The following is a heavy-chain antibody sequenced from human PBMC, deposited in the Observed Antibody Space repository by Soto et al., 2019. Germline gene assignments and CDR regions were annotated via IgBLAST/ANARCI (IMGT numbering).Heavy chain of an antibody. Sequence: QITLKESGPTLVKPTQTLTLTCTFSGFSLTTSGVGVGWIRQPPGKALEWLALIYGVDDKRYSPSLKSRLTITADTSKNQVVLTMTNMDPVDTATYYCAHRHYSGSGNLGMDVWGQGTTVTVSS. CDR2: IYGVDDK. J-gene: IGHJ6*02. D-gene: IGHD3-10*01. CDR1: GFSLTTSGVG. V-gene: IGHV2-5*02. CDR3: AHRHYSGSGNLGMDV.